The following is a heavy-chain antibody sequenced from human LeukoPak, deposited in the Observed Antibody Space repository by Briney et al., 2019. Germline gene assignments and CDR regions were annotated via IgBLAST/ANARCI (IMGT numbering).Heavy chain of an antibody. CDR2: IHHGGTT. CDR1: GGSFSGYY. V-gene: IGHV4-34*01. Sequence: KPSETLSLTCAVYGGSFSGYYWNWIRQPPGKGLEWIGEIHHGGTTNYNPSLKSRVTISVDKSKNQFSLKLNSVTAADTAVYYCAKKDYYYMDVWGKGTTVTVSS. J-gene: IGHJ6*03. CDR3: AKKDYYYMDV.